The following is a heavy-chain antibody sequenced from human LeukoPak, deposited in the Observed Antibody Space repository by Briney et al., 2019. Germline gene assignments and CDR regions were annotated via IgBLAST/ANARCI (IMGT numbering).Heavy chain of an antibody. CDR3: AKGGRGSGSYFGY. D-gene: IGHD3-10*01. CDR2: ISYDGSNK. V-gene: IGHV3-30*18. J-gene: IGHJ4*02. Sequence: GGSLRLSCAASGFTFSSCGMHWVRQAPGKGLEWVAVISYDGSNKYYADSVKGRFTISRDNSKNTLYLQMNSLRAEDTAVYYCAKGGRGSGSYFGYWGQGTLVTVSS. CDR1: GFTFSSCG.